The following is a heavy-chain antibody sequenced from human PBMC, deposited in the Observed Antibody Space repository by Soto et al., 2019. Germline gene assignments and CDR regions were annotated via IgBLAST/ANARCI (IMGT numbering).Heavy chain of an antibody. CDR2: INHSGST. D-gene: IGHD2-2*01. CDR1: GCSISSGGYY. V-gene: IGHV4-39*01. Sequence: PSETLSLTCTFSGCSISSGGYYWSWIRQPPGKGLEWIGEINHSGSTNYNPSLKSRVTISVDTSKNQFSLKLNSVTAADTAVYYCARTYVTDVVVVPASKDYMDVWGKGTTVTVSS. J-gene: IGHJ6*03. CDR3: ARTYVTDVVVVPASKDYMDV.